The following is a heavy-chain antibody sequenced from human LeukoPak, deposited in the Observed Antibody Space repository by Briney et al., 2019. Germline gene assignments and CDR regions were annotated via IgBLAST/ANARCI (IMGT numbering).Heavy chain of an antibody. J-gene: IGHJ5*02. Sequence: SETLSLTCTVSGGSISSSSYYWGWIRQPPGKGLEWIGSIYYSGSTYYNPSLKSRVTISVDTSKNQFSLKLSSVTAADTAVYYCARLGSGWSYNWFDPWGQGTLVTVSS. V-gene: IGHV4-39*01. D-gene: IGHD6-19*01. CDR1: GGSISSSSYY. CDR2: IYYSGST. CDR3: ARLGSGWSYNWFDP.